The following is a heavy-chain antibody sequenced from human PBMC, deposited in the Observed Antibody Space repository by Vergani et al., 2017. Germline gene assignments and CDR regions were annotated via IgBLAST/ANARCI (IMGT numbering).Heavy chain of an antibody. CDR1: GYTFTSYG. J-gene: IGHJ6*02. D-gene: IGHD2-2*02. V-gene: IGHV1-18*04. CDR3: ASPGDCSSTSCYTVSVHSYGMDV. Sequence: QVQLVQSGAEVKKPWASVKVSCKASGYTFTSYGISWVRQAPGQGLEWMGWISAYNGNTNYAQKLQGRVTMTTDTSTSTAYMELRSLRSDDTAVYYCASPGDCSSTSCYTVSVHSYGMDVWGQGTTVTVSS. CDR2: ISAYNGNT.